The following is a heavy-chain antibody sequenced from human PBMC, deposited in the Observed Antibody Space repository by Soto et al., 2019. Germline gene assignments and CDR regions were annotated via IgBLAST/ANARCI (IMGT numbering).Heavy chain of an antibody. Sequence: PSETLSLTCVVYGGSVSNYYWNWIRQPPGKGLEWIGEINHSGSTNYNPSLKSRLTISVDTSKNQFSLKLSSVTAADTAVYYCARGKMPGDAFDIWGQGTMVTVS. D-gene: IGHD2-2*01. CDR3: ARGKMPGDAFDI. V-gene: IGHV4-34*01. CDR2: INHSGST. J-gene: IGHJ3*02. CDR1: GGSVSNYY.